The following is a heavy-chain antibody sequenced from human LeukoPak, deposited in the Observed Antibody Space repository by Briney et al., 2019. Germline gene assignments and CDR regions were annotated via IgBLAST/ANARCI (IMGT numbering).Heavy chain of an antibody. V-gene: IGHV4-39*01. CDR3: ARIVVVPAAPDY. Sequence: SETLSLTCTVSGGSISSSSYYWGWIRQPPGKGLEWTGSIYYSGSTYYNPSLKSRVTISVDTSKNQFSLKLSSVTAADTAVYYCARIVVVPAAPDYWGQGTLVTVSS. D-gene: IGHD2-2*01. CDR2: IYYSGST. J-gene: IGHJ4*02. CDR1: GGSISSSSYY.